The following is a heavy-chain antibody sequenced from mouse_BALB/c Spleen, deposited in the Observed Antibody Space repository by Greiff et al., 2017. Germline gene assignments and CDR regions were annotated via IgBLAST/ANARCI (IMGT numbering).Heavy chain of an antibody. Sequence: EVKLQQSGAELVKPGASVKLSCTASGFNIKDTYMHWVMQRPEQGLEWIGRIDPANGNTKYDPKFQGKATITADTSSNTAYLQLSSLTSEDTAVYYCARSRGPYAMDYWGQGTTLTVSS. CDR3: ARSRGPYAMDY. CDR1: GFNIKDTY. V-gene: IGHV14-3*02. D-gene: IGHD1-1*02. J-gene: IGHJ2*01. CDR2: IDPANGNT.